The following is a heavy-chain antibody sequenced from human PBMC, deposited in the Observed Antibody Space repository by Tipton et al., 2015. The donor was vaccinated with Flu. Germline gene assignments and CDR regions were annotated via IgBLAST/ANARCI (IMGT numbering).Heavy chain of an antibody. V-gene: IGHV4-4*07. CDR2: IYSSGST. Sequence: TLSLTCTVSGGSLSSFYWSWIRQPAGKGLEYIGRIYSSGSTNYNPSLKSRVTISVDTSKNQFSLKLSSVTAADTAVYYCARDLGRPHSTRGNYYYGMDVWGQGTTVTVSS. CDR3: ARDLGRPHSTRGNYYYGMDV. J-gene: IGHJ6*02. D-gene: IGHD2-2*01. CDR1: GGSLSSFY.